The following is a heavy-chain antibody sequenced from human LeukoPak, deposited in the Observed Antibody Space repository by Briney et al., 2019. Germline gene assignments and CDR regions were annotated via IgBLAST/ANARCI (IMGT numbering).Heavy chain of an antibody. CDR1: GYTFTSYG. Sequence: ASVKVSCKASGYTFTSYGISWVRQAPGQGLEWMGWISAYNGNTNYAKKLQGRVTMTTDTSTSTAYMELRSLRSDDTAVYYCAREAYCSGGSCYPEGRTSSDYWGQGTLVTVSS. CDR2: ISAYNGNT. V-gene: IGHV1-18*01. D-gene: IGHD2-15*01. J-gene: IGHJ4*02. CDR3: AREAYCSGGSCYPEGRTSSDY.